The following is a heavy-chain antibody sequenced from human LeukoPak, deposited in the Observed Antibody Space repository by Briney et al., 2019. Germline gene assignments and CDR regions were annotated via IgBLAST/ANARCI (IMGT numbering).Heavy chain of an antibody. V-gene: IGHV4-39*01. CDR2: IYYSGST. CDR3: ARMSVDHTFDF. Sequence: SETLSLTCTVSGGSISSSSHYWGWTRHPPGKGLEWIGSIYYSGSTYYNPSLKGRVTISVDTSKNQFSLNLSSVTAADTAVYYCARMSVDHTFDFWGQGTKVTVSS. CDR1: GGSISSSSHY. J-gene: IGHJ3*01. D-gene: IGHD6-19*01.